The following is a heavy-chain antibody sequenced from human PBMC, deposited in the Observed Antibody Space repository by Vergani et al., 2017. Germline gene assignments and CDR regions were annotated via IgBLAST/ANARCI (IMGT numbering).Heavy chain of an antibody. D-gene: IGHD3-10*01. CDR2: IIPIFGTA. CDR1: GGTFSSYA. J-gene: IGHJ3*02. Sequence: QVQLVQSGAEVKKPGSSVKVSCKASGGTFSSYAISWVRQAPGQGLEWMGRIIPIFGTANYAQKFQGRVTITADESTSTAYMELSSRRSEDTAVYYCARGNPPPLPFYGAGPDAFDIWGQGTMVTVSS. CDR3: ARGNPPPLPFYGAGPDAFDI. V-gene: IGHV1-69*13.